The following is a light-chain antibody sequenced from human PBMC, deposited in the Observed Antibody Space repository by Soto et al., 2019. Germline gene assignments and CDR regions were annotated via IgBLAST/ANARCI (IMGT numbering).Light chain of an antibody. V-gene: IGLV2-18*02. J-gene: IGLJ1*01. CDR2: EVG. CDR1: SSDIGSYNR. CDR3: SSYPSSTTPCV. Sequence: QSALTQPPSVSGSPGQSVTISCTGTSSDIGSYNRVSWYQQPPGSAPKLMIYEVGNRPSGVPDRFSGSKSGNTASLTISGLQAEDEADYYCSSYPSSTTPCVFGTGTKLTVL.